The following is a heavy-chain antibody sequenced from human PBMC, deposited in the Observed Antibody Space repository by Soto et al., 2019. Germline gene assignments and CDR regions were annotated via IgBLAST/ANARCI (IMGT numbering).Heavy chain of an antibody. CDR3: AREGWYYYDSSGYSQRYFDY. D-gene: IGHD3-22*01. V-gene: IGHV3-48*03. CDR1: GFTFSSYE. CDR2: ISSSGSTI. Sequence: GGSLRLSCAASGFTFSSYEMNWVRQAPGKGLEWVSYISSSGSTIYYADSVKGRFTISRDNAKNSLYLQMNSLRAEDTAVYYCAREGWYYYDSSGYSQRYFDYWGQGTLVTVPQ. J-gene: IGHJ4*02.